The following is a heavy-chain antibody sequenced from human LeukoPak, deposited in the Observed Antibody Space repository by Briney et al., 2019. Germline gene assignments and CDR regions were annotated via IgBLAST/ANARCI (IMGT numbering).Heavy chain of an antibody. CDR3: ARAGSDFWSGYYHYYYYYYMDV. D-gene: IGHD3-3*01. J-gene: IGHJ6*03. V-gene: IGHV3-23*01. CDR2: ISGSGDTT. CDR1: GFTFSNYG. Sequence: GGSLRLSCAASGFTFSNYGMSWVRQAPGKGLEWVSAISGSGDTTFYADSVKGRFTISRDNSRNTVFLQINSLRAEDTALYYCARAGSDFWSGYYHYYYYYYMDVWGKGTTVTVSS.